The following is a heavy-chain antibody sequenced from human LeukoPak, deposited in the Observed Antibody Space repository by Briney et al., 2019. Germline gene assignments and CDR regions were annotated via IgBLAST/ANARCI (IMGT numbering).Heavy chain of an antibody. Sequence: ASVKVSCKASGYTFTSYGISWVRQAPGQGLEWMGWISAYNGNTNYAQKLQGRVTMTTDTSTSTAYMELRSLRSDDTAVYYCASVRYYDFWSGYQPRDAFDIWGQGTMVTVSS. CDR2: ISAYNGNT. D-gene: IGHD3-3*01. J-gene: IGHJ3*02. CDR3: ASVRYYDFWSGYQPRDAFDI. V-gene: IGHV1-18*01. CDR1: GYTFTSYG.